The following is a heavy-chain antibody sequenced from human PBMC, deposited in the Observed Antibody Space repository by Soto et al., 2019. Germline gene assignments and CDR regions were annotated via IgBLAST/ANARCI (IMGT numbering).Heavy chain of an antibody. V-gene: IGHV3-23*01. D-gene: IGHD3-10*01. CDR2: ISGSGGST. Sequence: GSLRLSCAASGFTFSSYAMTWVRQAPGKGLEWVSAISGSGGSTYYADSVKGRFTISRDNSKNTLYLQMNSLRAEDTAVYYCAKPRGGSSSDWFDPWGQGTLVTAPQ. CDR3: AKPRGGSSSDWFDP. J-gene: IGHJ5*02. CDR1: GFTFSSYA.